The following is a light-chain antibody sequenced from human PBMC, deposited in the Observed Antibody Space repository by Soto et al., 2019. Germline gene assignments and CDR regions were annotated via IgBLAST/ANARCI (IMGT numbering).Light chain of an antibody. V-gene: IGLV2-14*01. Sequence: QSALTQPASVAGSPGQSITISCTGTSSDVGGYNYVSWYEQHPDKAPKLMIYEVSNRPSGVSNRCSGSKSGNTASRTISGLQAGDDANYYCSSYTSSSTRVFGGGTKVTVL. CDR3: SSYTSSSTRV. CDR2: EVS. J-gene: IGLJ3*02. CDR1: SSDVGGYNY.